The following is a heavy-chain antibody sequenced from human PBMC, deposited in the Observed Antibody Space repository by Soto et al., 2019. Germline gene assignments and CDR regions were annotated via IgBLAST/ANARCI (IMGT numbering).Heavy chain of an antibody. Sequence: SVKVSCKASGGTFSSYAISWVRQAPGQGLEWMGGIIPIFGTANYAQKFQGRVTITADESTSTAYMELSSLRSEDTAVYYCARDLSRRGVFDYWGQGTLVTVYS. D-gene: IGHD3-10*01. CDR1: GGTFSSYA. CDR3: ARDLSRRGVFDY. J-gene: IGHJ4*02. V-gene: IGHV1-69*13. CDR2: IIPIFGTA.